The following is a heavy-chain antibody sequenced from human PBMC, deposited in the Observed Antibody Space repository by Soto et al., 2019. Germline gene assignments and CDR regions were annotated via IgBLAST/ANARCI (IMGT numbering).Heavy chain of an antibody. CDR2: ISGSGGST. Sequence: GGSLRLSCAASGFTFSSYAMSWVRQAPGKGLEWVSAISGSGGSTYYADSVKGRFTISRDNSKNTLYLQMNSLRAEDTAVYYCAKDRVFGVVIKDAFDIWGQGTMVTVSS. V-gene: IGHV3-23*01. D-gene: IGHD3-3*01. CDR1: GFTFSSYA. CDR3: AKDRVFGVVIKDAFDI. J-gene: IGHJ3*02.